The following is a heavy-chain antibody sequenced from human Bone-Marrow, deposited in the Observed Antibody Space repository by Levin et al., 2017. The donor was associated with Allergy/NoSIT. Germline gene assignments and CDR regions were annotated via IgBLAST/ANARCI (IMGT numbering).Heavy chain of an antibody. V-gene: IGHV3-7*01. Sequence: LSLTCAASGFTFSNYWMNWVRQAPGKGQEWVANIKQEGSEKYYVDSVKGRFTISRDNAKNSLYLQMNSLRAEDTAVYYCARGSLGVSGVTIDYWGQGTLVTVSS. CDR1: GFTFSNYW. CDR2: IKQEGSEK. J-gene: IGHJ4*02. D-gene: IGHD2-8*01. CDR3: ARGSLGVSGVTIDY.